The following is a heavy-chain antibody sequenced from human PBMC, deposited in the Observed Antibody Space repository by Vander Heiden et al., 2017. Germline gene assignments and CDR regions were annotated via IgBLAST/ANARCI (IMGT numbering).Heavy chain of an antibody. CDR2: IYSGGST. D-gene: IGHD6-19*01. J-gene: IGHJ4*02. V-gene: IGHV3-53*01. CDR3: ARASRLVPRYFDY. Sequence: EVQLVESGGGLIQPGGSLRLSCAASGFTVSSNYMSWVRQAPGKGLEWVSVIYSGGSTYYADSVKGRFTISRDNSKNTLYLQMNSLRAEDTAVYYCARASRLVPRYFDYWGQGTLVTVSS. CDR1: GFTVSSNY.